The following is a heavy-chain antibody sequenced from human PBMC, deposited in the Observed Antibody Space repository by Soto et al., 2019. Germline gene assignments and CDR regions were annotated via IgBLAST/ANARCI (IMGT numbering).Heavy chain of an antibody. CDR3: ARVRRYCSSTSCYVGAWD. CDR2: INSDGSST. Sequence: EVQLVESGGGLVQPGGSLRLSCAASGFTFSSYWMHWVRQAPGKGLVWVSRINSDGSSTSYADSVKGRFTISRDNAKNTLYQQMNSLRAEDTAVYYCARVRRYCSSTSCYVGAWDWGQGTLVTVSS. D-gene: IGHD2-2*01. CDR1: GFTFSSYW. V-gene: IGHV3-74*01. J-gene: IGHJ4*02.